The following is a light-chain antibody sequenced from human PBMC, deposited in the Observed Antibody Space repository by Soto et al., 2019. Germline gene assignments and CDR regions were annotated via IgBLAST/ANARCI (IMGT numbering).Light chain of an antibody. CDR2: DVS. CDR1: SSDVGGYNH. J-gene: IGLJ1*01. CDR3: SSYTSSSTYV. V-gene: IGLV2-14*01. Sequence: SALTQPASVSGSPGQSITISCTGTSSDVGGYNHVSWYQQHPGKAPKLMIYDVSNRPSGVSNRFSGSKSGNTASLTISGLQAEDEADYYCSSYTSSSTYVFGTGTKVTVL.